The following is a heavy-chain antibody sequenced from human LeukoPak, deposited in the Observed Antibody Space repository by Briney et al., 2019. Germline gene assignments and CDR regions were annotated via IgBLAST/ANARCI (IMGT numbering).Heavy chain of an antibody. V-gene: IGHV3-21*01. CDR1: GFTFSRYT. Sequence: GGSLRLSCAASGFTFSRYTMNWVRQAPGKGLEWVSCISSNNNYIYYADSVKGRFTISRDNAKNSLYLQMNSLRVEDTAVYYCARDPYYGDYVVWGQGTLVTVSS. J-gene: IGHJ1*01. CDR3: ARDPYYGDYVV. D-gene: IGHD4-17*01. CDR2: ISSNNNYI.